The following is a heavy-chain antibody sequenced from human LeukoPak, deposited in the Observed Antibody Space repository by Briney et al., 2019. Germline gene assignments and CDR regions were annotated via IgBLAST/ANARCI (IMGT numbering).Heavy chain of an antibody. CDR2: IYYSGST. CDR1: GGSISSGDYY. V-gene: IGHV4-30-4*01. CDR3: ARHPIAAAGPRGTSTDY. J-gene: IGHJ4*02. Sequence: SETLSLTCTVSGGSISSGDYYWSWIRQPPGKGLEWIGYIYYSGSTYYNPSLKSRVTISVDTSKNQFSLKLSSVTAADTAVYYCARHPIAAAGPRGTSTDYWGQGTLVTVSS. D-gene: IGHD6-13*01.